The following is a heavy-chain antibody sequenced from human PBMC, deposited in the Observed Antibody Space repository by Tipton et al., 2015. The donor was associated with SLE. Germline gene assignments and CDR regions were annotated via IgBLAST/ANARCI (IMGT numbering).Heavy chain of an antibody. D-gene: IGHD4-17*01. V-gene: IGHV4-34*01. CDR1: GGSISNYY. CDR3: ARRTVTSDS. CDR2: INHSGST. J-gene: IGHJ5*01. Sequence: TLSLTCTVSGGSISNYYWTWIRQPPGKGLEWIGEINHSGSTNYNPSLKSRVTISVDTSKNQFSLKLSSVTAADTAVYYCARRTVTSDSWGQGTLVTVSS.